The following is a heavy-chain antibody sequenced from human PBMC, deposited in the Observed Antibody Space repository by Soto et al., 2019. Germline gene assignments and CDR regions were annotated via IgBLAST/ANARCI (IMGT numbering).Heavy chain of an antibody. Sequence: SVKVSCKASGGTFSSYAISWVRQAPGQGLEWMGGIIPIFGTANYAQKFQGRVTITADESTSTAYMELSSLRSEDTAVYYCARVPLEGSGSHIQYYYYGMDVWGQGTTVTVSS. CDR1: GGTFSSYA. CDR2: IIPIFGTA. CDR3: ARVPLEGSGSHIQYYYYGMDV. D-gene: IGHD3-10*01. J-gene: IGHJ6*02. V-gene: IGHV1-69*13.